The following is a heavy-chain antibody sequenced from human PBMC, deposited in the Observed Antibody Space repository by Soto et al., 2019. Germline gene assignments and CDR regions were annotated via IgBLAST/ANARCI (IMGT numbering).Heavy chain of an antibody. CDR1: GGSISSGGYY. CDR3: ARVPELYCSGGSCYSGWFDP. J-gene: IGHJ5*02. V-gene: IGHV4-31*03. Sequence: SETLSLTCTVSGGSISSGGYYWSWIRQHPGKGLEWIGYIYYSGSTYYNPSLKSRVTISVDTSKNQFSLKLSSVTAADTAVYYCARVPELYCSGGSCYSGWFDPWGQGTLVTVSS. CDR2: IYYSGST. D-gene: IGHD2-15*01.